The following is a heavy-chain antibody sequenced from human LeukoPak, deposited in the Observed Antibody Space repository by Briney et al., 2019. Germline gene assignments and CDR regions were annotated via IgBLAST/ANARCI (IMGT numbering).Heavy chain of an antibody. Sequence: PGGSLRLSCAASGFTFSSYAMHWVRQAPGKGLEWVAVISYDGSNKYYADSVKGRFTISRDNSKNTLYLQMNSLRAEDTAVYYCAKSRAIDHWGQGTLVIVSS. V-gene: IGHV3-30-3*02. CDR2: ISYDGSNK. CDR1: GFTFSSYA. D-gene: IGHD2-21*01. CDR3: AKSRAIDH. J-gene: IGHJ4*02.